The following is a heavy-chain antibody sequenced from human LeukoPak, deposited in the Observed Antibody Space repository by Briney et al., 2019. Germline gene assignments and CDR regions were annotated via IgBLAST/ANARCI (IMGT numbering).Heavy chain of an antibody. V-gene: IGHV4-34*01. Sequence: SETLSLTCAVYGGSFSGYYWSWIRQPPGKGLEWIGEINHSGRTNYNPSLKSRVTISVDTSKNQFSLKLSSVTAADTAVYYCARGAPGYCSSTSCYLRANSWFDPWGQGTLVTVSS. J-gene: IGHJ5*02. CDR2: INHSGRT. D-gene: IGHD2-2*01. CDR1: GGSFSGYY. CDR3: ARGAPGYCSSTSCYLRANSWFDP.